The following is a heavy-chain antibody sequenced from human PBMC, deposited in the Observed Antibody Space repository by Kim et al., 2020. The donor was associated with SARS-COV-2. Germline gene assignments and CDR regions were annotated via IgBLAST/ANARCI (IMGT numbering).Heavy chain of an antibody. J-gene: IGHJ4*02. V-gene: IGHV2-5*02. Sequence: SGPTLVRPTQTLTLTCTFSGFSIDTDKLGVAWIRQPPGKALEWLALIFWDDSKRYSPSLQHRLTITKDTSTNQVVLTMTNMDPVDTATYYCVHRPPLAPGYFDSWGQGVLVTVSS. D-gene: IGHD1-1*01. CDR2: IFWDDSK. CDR1: GFSIDTDKLG. CDR3: VHRPPLAPGYFDS.